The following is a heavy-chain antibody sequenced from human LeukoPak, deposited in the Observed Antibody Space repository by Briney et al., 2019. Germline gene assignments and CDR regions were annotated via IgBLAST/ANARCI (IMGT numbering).Heavy chain of an antibody. V-gene: IGHV3-74*01. D-gene: IGHD5-12*01. Sequence: GGSLRLSCAASGFTFSSYWMHWVRQAPGKGLMWVSRINSDGSITSYADSVKGRFTISRDNAKNTLYVQMNSLRAEDTAVYYCARVRATFSPHFDNWGQGTLVTVSS. CDR3: ARVRATFSPHFDN. CDR1: GFTFSSYW. J-gene: IGHJ4*02. CDR2: INSDGSIT.